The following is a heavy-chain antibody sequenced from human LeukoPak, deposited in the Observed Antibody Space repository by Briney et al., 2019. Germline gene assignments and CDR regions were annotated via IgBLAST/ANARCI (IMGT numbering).Heavy chain of an antibody. Sequence: PGGSLRLSCAASGFTFNTYWMSWVRQAPGRGLEWVANIHPEGNEKYHVESVKGRFTISRDNTRNLLFLQMNGLRVEDTAVYYCARGDAFSGDHWGQGTLVTVSS. J-gene: IGHJ4*02. V-gene: IGHV3-7*04. CDR1: GFTFNTYW. CDR2: IHPEGNEK. CDR3: ARGDAFSGDH.